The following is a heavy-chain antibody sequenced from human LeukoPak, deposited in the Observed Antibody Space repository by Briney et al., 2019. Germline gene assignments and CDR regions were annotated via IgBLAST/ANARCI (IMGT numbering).Heavy chain of an antibody. CDR3: VKVSIAVAGSDY. CDR2: IKEDGSEK. J-gene: IGHJ4*02. V-gene: IGHV3-7*01. D-gene: IGHD6-13*01. Sequence: PGRSLRLSCAASGFIFSNYWMTWVRQAPGKGLEWVANIKEDGSEKYYQDSVSGRFTISRDNAKNSLYLQMNSLRAEDTAVYYCVKVSIAVAGSDYWGQGTLVTVSS. CDR1: GFIFSNYW.